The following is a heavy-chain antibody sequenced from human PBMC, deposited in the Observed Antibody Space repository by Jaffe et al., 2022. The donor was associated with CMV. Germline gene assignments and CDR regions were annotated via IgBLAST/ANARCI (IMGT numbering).Heavy chain of an antibody. V-gene: IGHV4-59*08. CDR2: ISNSGNT. J-gene: IGHJ3*02. CDR1: GGSISRYS. Sequence: QVQLQESGPGLVKPSETLSLSCTVSGGSISRYSWSWIRQPPGKGLEWIGYISNSGNTNYSPSLKSRVTISVDTSKNQFSLKLNSVTAADTAVYYCARRGEGNYDILTGYIMTAFDIWGQGTMVTVSS. D-gene: IGHD3-9*01. CDR3: ARRGEGNYDILTGYIMTAFDI.